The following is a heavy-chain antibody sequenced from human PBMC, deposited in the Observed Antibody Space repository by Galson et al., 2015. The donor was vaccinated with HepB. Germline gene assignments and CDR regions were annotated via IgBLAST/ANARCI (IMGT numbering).Heavy chain of an antibody. Sequence: SLRLSCAASGFTFSSYSMNWVRQAPGKGLEWVSSISRDSTYIHYTDSVKGRFTISRDSAQNSVYLQMNSLRADDTAVYYCTRGYSTATGSDGYYYYGMDVWGQGTTFSVSS. CDR2: ISRDSTYI. CDR3: TRGYSTATGSDGYYYYGMDV. CDR1: GFTFSSYS. J-gene: IGHJ6*02. V-gene: IGHV3-21*01. D-gene: IGHD2-2*01.